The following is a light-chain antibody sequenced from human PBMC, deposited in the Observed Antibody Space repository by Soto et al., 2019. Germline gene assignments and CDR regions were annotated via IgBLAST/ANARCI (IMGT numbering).Light chain of an antibody. CDR2: GAS. CDR1: PSVSSSY. J-gene: IGKJ5*01. Sequence: EIVLTQSPATLSLSPGERATLSCRASPSVSSSYLAWYQQKPGQAPRLLIYGASSRATGIPDRFSGSGSGTDFSLTISRLEPEDVAVYHWHQFGSSSPTTFGQGTRLEIQ. CDR3: HQFGSSSPTT. V-gene: IGKV3-20*01.